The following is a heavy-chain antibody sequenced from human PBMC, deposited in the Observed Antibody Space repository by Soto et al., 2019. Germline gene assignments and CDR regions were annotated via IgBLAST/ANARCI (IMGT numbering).Heavy chain of an antibody. CDR2: ISSSSSTI. J-gene: IGHJ6*02. Sequence: EVQLEESAGGLVQPGGSLRLSFADSGFTLSSYSMNCVHQAPGKGLEWVSYISSSSSTIYYADSVKGRFTISRDNAKNSLYLQMNSLRDEDTAVYYCAKTAMVYYYYGMDVWGQGTTVTVSS. D-gene: IGHD5-18*01. CDR1: GFTLSSYS. CDR3: AKTAMVYYYYGMDV. V-gene: IGHV3-48*02.